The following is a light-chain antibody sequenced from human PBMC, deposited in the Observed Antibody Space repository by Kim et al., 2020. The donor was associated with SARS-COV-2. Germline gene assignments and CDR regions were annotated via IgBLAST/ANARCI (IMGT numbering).Light chain of an antibody. V-gene: IGKV3-11*01. Sequence: IVLTQSPATLSLSPGERATLSCRASRSVSSFLAWYQQKNGQAPRLLIYHASNRASGVPARFSGSGSGTDFTLTISSLEPEDSAVYYCQQRSNWLTFGGGTKVDIK. CDR3: QQRSNWLT. CDR2: HAS. CDR1: RSVSSF. J-gene: IGKJ4*01.